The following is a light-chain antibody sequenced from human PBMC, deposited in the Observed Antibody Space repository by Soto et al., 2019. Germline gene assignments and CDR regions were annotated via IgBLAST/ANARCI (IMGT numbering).Light chain of an antibody. CDR2: EVT. CDR3: SSHTSGSTRV. J-gene: IGLJ1*01. V-gene: IGLV2-14*01. CDR1: SSDVGGYDY. Sequence: QSALTQPASVSGSPGQSIAISCTGTSSDVGGYDYVSWYQQHPDKAPKLMIYEVTKRPSGVSNRFSGSKSGNMASLTISGLQPEDEADYYCSSHTSGSTRVFGSGTKLTVL.